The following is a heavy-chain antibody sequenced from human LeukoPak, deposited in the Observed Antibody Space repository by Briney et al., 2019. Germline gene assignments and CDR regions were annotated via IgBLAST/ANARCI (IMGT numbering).Heavy chain of an antibody. V-gene: IGHV3-30*02. D-gene: IGHD3-10*01. Sequence: PGGSLRLSCAASGFTFSTYWMTWVRQAPGKGLEWVAFIRYDGTNKYYADSVKGRFTVSRDNSKNTLYLQMNSLRAEDTAVYYCASYYYSSGSYIPFDYWGQGTLVTVSS. J-gene: IGHJ4*02. CDR2: IRYDGTNK. CDR3: ASYYYSSGSYIPFDY. CDR1: GFTFSTYW.